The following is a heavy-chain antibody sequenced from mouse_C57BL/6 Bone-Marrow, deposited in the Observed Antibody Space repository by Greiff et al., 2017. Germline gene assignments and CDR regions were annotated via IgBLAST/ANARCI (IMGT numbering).Heavy chain of an antibody. J-gene: IGHJ2*01. Sequence: QVQLQQSGAELVRPGASVTLSCKASGYTFTDYEMHWVKQTPVHGLEWIGAIDPETGGTAYHQKFKGKVRLTADKSSSTAYMELRSLTSECSAVYYCTRGAYYFDYWGQGTTLTVSS. CDR2: IDPETGGT. CDR1: GYTFTDYE. V-gene: IGHV1-15*01. CDR3: TRGAYYFDY.